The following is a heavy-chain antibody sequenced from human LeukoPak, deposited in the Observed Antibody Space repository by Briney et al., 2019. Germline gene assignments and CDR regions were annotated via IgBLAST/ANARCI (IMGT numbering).Heavy chain of an antibody. CDR1: GGPFSGYF. J-gene: IGHJ4*02. V-gene: IGHV4-34*01. Sequence: ASETLSLTCAVSGGPFSGYFWSWIRQSSGKGLEWSGGIHNSGTTNYNPSLNSRVTISEDTSKNQFYLNLSSVTAADTAVYYCARRYYYNLGSFPFDFWGQGTLVTVSS. CDR3: ARRYYYNLGSFPFDF. CDR2: IHNSGTT. D-gene: IGHD3-10*01.